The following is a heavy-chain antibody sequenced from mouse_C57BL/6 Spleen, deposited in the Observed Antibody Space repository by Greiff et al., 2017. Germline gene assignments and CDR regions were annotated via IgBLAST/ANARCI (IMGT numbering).Heavy chain of an antibody. V-gene: IGHV1-22*01. Sequence: EVKLMESGPELVKPGASVKMSCKASGYTFTDYNMHWVKQSHGKSLEWIGYINPNNGGTSYNQKFKGKATLTVNKSSSTAYMELRSLTSEDSAVYYCASDGYYYAMDYWGQGTSVTVSS. CDR1: GYTFTDYN. CDR3: ASDGYYYAMDY. J-gene: IGHJ4*01. D-gene: IGHD2-3*01. CDR2: INPNNGGT.